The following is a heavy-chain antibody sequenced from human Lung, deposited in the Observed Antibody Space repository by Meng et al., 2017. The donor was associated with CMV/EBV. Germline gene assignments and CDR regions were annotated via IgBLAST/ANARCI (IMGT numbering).Heavy chain of an antibody. Sequence: GSLRLSCAVYGGSFSGYYWSWIRQPPGKGLEWIGEINHSGSTNYNPSLKSRVTISVDTSKNQFSLKLSSVTAADTAVYYCARGSSSWYPKYYFDYWGQGTLVXVSS. J-gene: IGHJ4*02. CDR2: INHSGST. CDR3: ARGSSSWYPKYYFDY. D-gene: IGHD6-13*01. CDR1: GGSFSGYY. V-gene: IGHV4-34*01.